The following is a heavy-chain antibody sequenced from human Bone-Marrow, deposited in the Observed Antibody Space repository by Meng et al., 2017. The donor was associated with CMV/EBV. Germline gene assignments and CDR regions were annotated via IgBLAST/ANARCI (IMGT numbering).Heavy chain of an antibody. J-gene: IGHJ4*02. CDR3: ARAAGYSYAYYFDC. Sequence: AYGLTCTSDGMGWVRQATRKGVEWVSSTSSSGGRTYYTNSVKGRFTISRDNSKNTLYLQMNSLRAEDTAVYYCARAAGYSYAYYFDCWGQGTLVTVSS. D-gene: IGHD5-18*01. CDR2: TSSSGGRT. CDR1: GLTCTSDG. V-gene: IGHV3-23*01.